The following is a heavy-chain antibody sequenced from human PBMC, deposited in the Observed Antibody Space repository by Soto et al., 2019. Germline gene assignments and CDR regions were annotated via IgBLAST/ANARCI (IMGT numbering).Heavy chain of an antibody. CDR2: IYYSGST. CDR1: GVSIRSGGYY. CDR3: ATTPTTGPFDY. J-gene: IGHJ4*02. Sequence: SETLSLTCTVSGVSIRSGGYYWSWIRQHPGKGLEWIGYIYYSGSTYYNPSLKSRVTISVDTSKNQFSQKLSSVTAADTAVYYCATTPTTGPFDYWGQGTLVTVSS. D-gene: IGHD1-26*01. V-gene: IGHV4-31*03.